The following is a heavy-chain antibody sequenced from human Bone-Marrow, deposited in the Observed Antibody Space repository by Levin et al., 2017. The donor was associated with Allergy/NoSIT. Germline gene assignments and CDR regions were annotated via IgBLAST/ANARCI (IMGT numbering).Heavy chain of an antibody. D-gene: IGHD6-19*01. CDR3: ARDPAVAAVSFDI. J-gene: IGHJ3*02. CDR2: IGYNDQYI. V-gene: IGHV3-11*06. Sequence: GESLKISCVASGFSLSGNAMSWVRQAPGKGLEWLAYIGYNDQYINYAASVKGRFTVSRDNAKNLLFLEMNRLTAEDTAVYYCARDPAVAAVSFDIWGQGTLVTVSS. CDR1: GFSLSGNA.